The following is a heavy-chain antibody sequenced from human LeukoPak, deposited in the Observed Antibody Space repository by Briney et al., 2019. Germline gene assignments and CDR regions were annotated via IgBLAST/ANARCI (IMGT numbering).Heavy chain of an antibody. J-gene: IGHJ4*02. D-gene: IGHD6-19*01. CDR1: GFTFSSYW. V-gene: IGHV3-7*03. CDR3: ARSIAVAGTNFDY. Sequence: PGGSLRLSCAASGFTFSSYWMSWVRQAPGKGLEWVANIKQDGSEKYYVDSVKGRFTISRDNAKNSLYLQMNSLRAEDTAVYYCARSIAVAGTNFDYWGQGTLVTVSP. CDR2: IKQDGSEK.